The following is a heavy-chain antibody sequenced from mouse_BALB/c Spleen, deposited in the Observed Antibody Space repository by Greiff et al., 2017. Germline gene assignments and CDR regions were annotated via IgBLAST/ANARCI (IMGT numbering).Heavy chain of an antibody. J-gene: IGHJ2*01. CDR2: IWAGGSR. Sequence: VKLMASGPGLVAPSQSLSITCTVSGFSLTSYGVHWVRQPPGKGLEWLGVIWAGGSRNYNSALMSRLSISKDNSKSQVFLKRNSLQTDDTAMYYWARDGYGSPYRPYLDYWGQGTTLTVSS. D-gene: IGHD1-1*01. V-gene: IGHV2-9*02. CDR1: GFSLTSYG. CDR3: ARDGYGSPYRPYLDY.